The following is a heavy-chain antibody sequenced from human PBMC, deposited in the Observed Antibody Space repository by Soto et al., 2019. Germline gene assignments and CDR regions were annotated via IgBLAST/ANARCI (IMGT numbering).Heavy chain of an antibody. CDR3: AASSSVAAAGYLKF. CDR2: ISPLFSTT. J-gene: IGHJ4*02. V-gene: IGHV1-69*01. D-gene: IGHD6-13*01. Sequence: QVQLVQSGAEVQEPGSSVKVSCKATGDLFNNYAFNWVRQAPGQGLEWMGRISPLFSTTNYAQKLQGRVTIGADELTTIVYLEVSNLESEDTAMYCCAASSSVAAAGYLKFWGQGTLVTVSP. CDR1: GDLFNNYA.